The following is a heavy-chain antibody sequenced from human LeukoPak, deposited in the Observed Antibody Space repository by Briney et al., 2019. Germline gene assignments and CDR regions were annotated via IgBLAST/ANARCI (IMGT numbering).Heavy chain of an antibody. Sequence: SETLSLTCTVSGGSISSGDYYWSWIRQPPGKGLEWIGYIDYTGNTNYKPSLKSRVTISLDTSKNQFSLKLSSVTAADTAVYYCARAPDKGAAIDYWGQGTLVTVSS. V-gene: IGHV4-61*08. D-gene: IGHD1-26*01. CDR3: ARAPDKGAAIDY. CDR1: GGSISSGDYY. CDR2: IDYTGNT. J-gene: IGHJ4*02.